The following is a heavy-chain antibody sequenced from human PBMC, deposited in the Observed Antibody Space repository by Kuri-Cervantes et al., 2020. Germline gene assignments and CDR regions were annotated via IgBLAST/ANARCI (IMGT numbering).Heavy chain of an antibody. CDR2: ISYDGSNK. V-gene: IGHV3-30-3*01. CDR3: ARDRSEKRWGNYYYYGMDV. D-gene: IGHD4-23*01. J-gene: IGHJ6*02. CDR1: GFTFSSYA. Sequence: GGSLRLSCAASGFTFSSYAMHWVRQAPGKGLEWVAVISYDGSNKYYADSVKGRFTISRDNSKNTLYLQMNSLRAEDTAVYYCARDRSEKRWGNYYYYGMDVWGQGTTVTVSS.